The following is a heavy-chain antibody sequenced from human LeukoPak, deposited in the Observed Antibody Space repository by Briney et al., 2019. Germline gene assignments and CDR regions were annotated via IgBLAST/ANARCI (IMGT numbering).Heavy chain of an antibody. Sequence: SGPTLVNPTQTLTLTCTFSGFSLSTSGVGVAWIRQPPGKALEWLALIYWDDDKRYSPSLKSRITITKDTSKNQVVLTMTNMDPVDTATYYCAHYDYGDSLTVDYFDYWGQGTLVTVSS. CDR3: AHYDYGDSLTVDYFDY. V-gene: IGHV2-5*02. CDR2: IYWDDDK. J-gene: IGHJ4*02. CDR1: GFSLSTSGVG. D-gene: IGHD4-17*01.